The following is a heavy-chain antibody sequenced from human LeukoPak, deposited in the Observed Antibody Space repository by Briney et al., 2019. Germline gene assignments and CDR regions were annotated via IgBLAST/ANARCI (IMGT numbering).Heavy chain of an antibody. CDR3: ARVCGGDCYSSYLFGWATEIDAFDI. D-gene: IGHD2-21*02. J-gene: IGHJ3*02. CDR2: IKQHGSEK. Sequence: GGSLRLSCAASGFTFSSYWMSWVRQAPGKGLEWVANIKQHGSEKYYVDSVKGRFTISRDNAKNSLYLQMNSLRAEDTAVYYCARVCGGDCYSSYLFGWATEIDAFDIWGQGTMVTVSS. V-gene: IGHV3-7*01. CDR1: GFTFSSYW.